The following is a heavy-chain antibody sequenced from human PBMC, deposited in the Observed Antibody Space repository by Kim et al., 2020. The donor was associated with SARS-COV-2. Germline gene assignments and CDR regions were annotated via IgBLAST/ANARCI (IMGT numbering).Heavy chain of an antibody. J-gene: IGHJ4*02. Sequence: GSSARHNVADSVKGRFHISREHSENKLSLQMNSLRVEDTAIYYCAKGHGSSWGQGTLVTVSS. D-gene: IGHD6-6*01. CDR2: GSSARH. V-gene: IGHV3-23*01. CDR3: AKGHGSS.